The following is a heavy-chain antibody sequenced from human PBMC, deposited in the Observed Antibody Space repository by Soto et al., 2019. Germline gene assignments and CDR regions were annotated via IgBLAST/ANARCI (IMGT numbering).Heavy chain of an antibody. CDR2: INHSGST. CDR3: ARVSGYSSSWYVRPHTSYYYYYYMDV. CDR1: GGSFSGYY. V-gene: IGHV4-34*01. J-gene: IGHJ6*03. Sequence: SETLSLTCAVYGGSFSGYYWSWIRQPPGKGLEWIGEINHSGSTNYNPSLKSRVTISVDTSKNQFSLKLSSVTAADTAVYYCARVSGYSSSWYVRPHTSYYYYYYMDVWGKGTTVTVSS. D-gene: IGHD6-13*01.